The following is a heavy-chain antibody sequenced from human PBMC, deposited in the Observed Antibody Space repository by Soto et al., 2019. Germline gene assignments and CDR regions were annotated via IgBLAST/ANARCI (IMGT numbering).Heavy chain of an antibody. CDR3: XRGSFIWGRSPYFGH. Sequence: GEWRGLECGASGWSSSNDWTYWDRQVPGKGLVWVSRINSDGSSTTYADSVEDRFTMSRDNAKNTLYLQMHSLRAEDSAMYYCXRGSFIWGRSPYFGHWGRATRFTV. V-gene: IGHV3-74*01. J-gene: IGHJ4*02. D-gene: IGHD3-16*01. CDR1: GWSSSNDW. CDR2: INSDGSST.